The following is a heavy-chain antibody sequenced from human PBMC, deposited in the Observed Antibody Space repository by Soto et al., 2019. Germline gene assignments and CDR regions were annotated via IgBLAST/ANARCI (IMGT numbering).Heavy chain of an antibody. CDR3: AIWDFDWLLSTNWFDP. J-gene: IGHJ5*02. CDR2: MNPNSGNT. Sequence: QVQLVQSGAEVKKPGASVKVSCKASGYTFTSYDINWVRQATGQGLEWMGWMNPNSGNTGYAQKFQGRVTMTRNNSISTAYMELRSLRSEDTAVYYCAIWDFDWLLSTNWFDPWGQGTLVTVSS. D-gene: IGHD3-9*01. V-gene: IGHV1-8*01. CDR1: GYTFTSYD.